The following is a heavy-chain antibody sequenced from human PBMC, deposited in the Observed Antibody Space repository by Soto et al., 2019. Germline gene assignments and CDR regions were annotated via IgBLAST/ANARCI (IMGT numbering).Heavy chain of an antibody. J-gene: IGHJ5*02. Sequence: GASVKVSCKASGYTFTSYAMHWVRQAPGQRLEWMGWINAGNGNTKYSQKFQGRVTITRDTSASTAYMELSSLRSEDTAVYYCARGIITMVRGSPLRWFDPWGQGTLVTVSS. V-gene: IGHV1-3*01. CDR1: GYTFTSYA. D-gene: IGHD3-10*01. CDR2: INAGNGNT. CDR3: ARGIITMVRGSPLRWFDP.